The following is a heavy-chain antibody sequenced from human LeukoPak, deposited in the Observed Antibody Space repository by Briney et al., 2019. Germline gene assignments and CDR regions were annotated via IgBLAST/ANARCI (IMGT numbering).Heavy chain of an antibody. CDR3: AREAVTMIRGVRGAISN. CDR2: INPNSGGT. Sequence: ASVKVSYKASGYTFTGYYMHWVRQAPGQGLEWMGWINPNSGGTNYAQKFQGRVTMTRDTSISTAYMELSRLRSDDTAVYYCAREAVTMIRGVRGAISNWGQGTLVTVSS. D-gene: IGHD3-10*01. CDR1: GYTFTGYY. V-gene: IGHV1-2*02. J-gene: IGHJ4*02.